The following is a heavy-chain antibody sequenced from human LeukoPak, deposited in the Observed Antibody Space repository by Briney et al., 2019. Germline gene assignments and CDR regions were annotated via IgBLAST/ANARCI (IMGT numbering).Heavy chain of an antibody. CDR3: AKDGARSISSSSLFDY. V-gene: IGHV3-9*01. D-gene: IGHD6-6*01. CDR2: ISWNSGSI. Sequence: PGGSLRLSCAASGFTFDDYAMHWVRHAPGKGLEWVSGISWNSGSIGYADSVKGRFTISRDNAKNSLYLQMNSLRAEDTALYYCAKDGARSISSSSLFDYWGQGTLVTVSS. CDR1: GFTFDDYA. J-gene: IGHJ4*02.